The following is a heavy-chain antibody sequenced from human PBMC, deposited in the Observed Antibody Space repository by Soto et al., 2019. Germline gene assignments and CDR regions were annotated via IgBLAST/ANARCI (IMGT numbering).Heavy chain of an antibody. CDR3: ASDGGVQARFDP. J-gene: IGHJ5*02. D-gene: IGHD2-8*02. CDR1: GYTFTSYG. V-gene: IGHV1-18*01. Sequence: QVQLVQSGAEVKKPGASVKVSCKASGYTFTSYGISWVRQAPGQGLEWMGWISAYNGNTNYAQKLQGSVTMTTITSTSTACMEQRSLRSDDTAVYYCASDGGVQARFDPWGQGTLVTVSS. CDR2: ISAYNGNT.